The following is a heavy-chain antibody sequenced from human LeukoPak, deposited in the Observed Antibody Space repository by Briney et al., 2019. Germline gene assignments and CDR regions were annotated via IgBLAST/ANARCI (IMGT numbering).Heavy chain of an antibody. CDR1: GFTFSDYW. D-gene: IGHD5-12*01. Sequence: GGSLRLSCVASGFTFSDYWMSWVRQAPGKGLEWVANIKSDESERFFLDSVKGRFTISRDNSKNTLYLQMDSLRAEDTAVCYCARDVRWLRGDFDYWGQGTLVTVSS. V-gene: IGHV3-7*03. J-gene: IGHJ4*02. CDR3: ARDVRWLRGDFDY. CDR2: IKSDESER.